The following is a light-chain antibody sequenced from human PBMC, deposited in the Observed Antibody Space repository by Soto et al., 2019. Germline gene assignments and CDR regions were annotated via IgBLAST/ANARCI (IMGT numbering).Light chain of an antibody. Sequence: QSALTQPASVSGSPGQSITISCAGTMRDIGAYNLVSWYQHYPGKAPKLMIYEGIKRPSGVSNRFSGSKSGNTAFLTISGLQAEDEADYYCCSYAGSGTDNYVFGSGTKVTVL. V-gene: IGLV2-23*01. CDR3: CSYAGSGTDNYV. CDR2: EGI. J-gene: IGLJ1*01. CDR1: MRDIGAYNL.